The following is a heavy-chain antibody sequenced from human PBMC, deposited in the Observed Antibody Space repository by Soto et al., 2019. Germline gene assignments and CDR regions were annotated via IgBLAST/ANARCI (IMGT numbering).Heavy chain of an antibody. D-gene: IGHD3-22*01. J-gene: IGHJ6*02. Sequence: SETLSLTCAVYGGSFSGYYWSWIRQPPGKGLEWIGEINHSGSTNYNPSLKSRVTISVDTSKNQFSLKLSSVTAADTAVYHCARSVMIVGSDVVEGGMDVWGQGTTVTVSS. CDR3: ARSVMIVGSDVVEGGMDV. CDR1: GGSFSGYY. V-gene: IGHV4-34*01. CDR2: INHSGST.